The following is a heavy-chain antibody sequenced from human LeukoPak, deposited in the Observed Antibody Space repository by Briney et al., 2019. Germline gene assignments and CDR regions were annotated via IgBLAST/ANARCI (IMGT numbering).Heavy chain of an antibody. CDR2: IRYDGGNK. J-gene: IGHJ4*02. V-gene: IGHV3-33*01. CDR3: ARETYYYDSSGYFMYYFDY. D-gene: IGHD3-22*01. Sequence: GRSLRLSCAASGFTFSSYGMHWVRQAPGKGLEWVAVIRYDGGNKFYADSVKGRFTISRDNSTNTLYLQMNSLRAEDTAVYYCARETYYYDSSGYFMYYFDYWGQGTLVTVSS. CDR1: GFTFSSYG.